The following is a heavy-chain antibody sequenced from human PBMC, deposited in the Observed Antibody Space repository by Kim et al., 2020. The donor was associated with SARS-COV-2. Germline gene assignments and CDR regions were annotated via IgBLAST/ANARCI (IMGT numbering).Heavy chain of an antibody. D-gene: IGHD3-22*01. Sequence: ASVKVSCKASGYTFTSYGISWVRQAPGQGLEWMGWISAYNGNTNYAQKLQGRVTMTTDTSTSTAYMELRSLRSDDTAVYYCARVQGAGSYDSSGYYYFYFDYWGQGTLVTVSS. J-gene: IGHJ4*02. CDR2: ISAYNGNT. CDR3: ARVQGAGSYDSSGYYYFYFDY. V-gene: IGHV1-18*01. CDR1: GYTFTSYG.